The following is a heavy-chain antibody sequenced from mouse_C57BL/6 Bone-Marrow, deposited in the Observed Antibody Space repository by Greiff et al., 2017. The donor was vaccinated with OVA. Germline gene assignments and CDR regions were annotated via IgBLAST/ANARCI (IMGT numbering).Heavy chain of an antibody. J-gene: IGHJ4*01. Sequence: EVQLQQSGTVLARPGASVKMSCKTSGYTFTSYWMHWVKQRPGQGLEWIGAIYPGNSDTSYNQKFKGKAKLTAVTSASTAYMELSSLTNEDSAVYYCTKNYDHDVYYAMDYWGQGTSVTVSS. CDR1: GYTFTSYW. V-gene: IGHV1-5*01. CDR3: TKNYDHDVYYAMDY. D-gene: IGHD2-4*01. CDR2: IYPGNSDT.